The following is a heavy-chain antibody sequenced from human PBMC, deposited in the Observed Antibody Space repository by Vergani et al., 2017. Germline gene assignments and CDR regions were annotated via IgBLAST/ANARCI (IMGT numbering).Heavy chain of an antibody. CDR1: GGTFSSYA. CDR2: IIPIFGTA. J-gene: IGHJ6*02. V-gene: IGHV1-69*01. Sequence: QVQLVQSGAEVKKPGSSVKVSCKASGGTFSSYAISWVRQAPGQGLEWMGGIIPIFGTANYAQKFQGRVTITADESTSTAYMELSSLRSEDTAVYYCAKSGAVVTKLPPYYYYGMDVWGQGTTVTVSS. D-gene: IGHD2-21*02. CDR3: AKSGAVVTKLPPYYYYGMDV.